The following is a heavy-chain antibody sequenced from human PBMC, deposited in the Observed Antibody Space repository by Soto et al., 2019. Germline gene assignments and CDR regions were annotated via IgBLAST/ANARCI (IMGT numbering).Heavy chain of an antibody. D-gene: IGHD3-3*01. CDR3: ARVSIFGVVDYYYYMDV. V-gene: IGHV3-48*01. CDR2: ISSSSSTI. J-gene: IGHJ6*03. Sequence: EVQLVESGGGLVQPGGSLRLSCAASGFTFSSYSMNWVRQAPGKGLEWVSYISSSSSTIYYADSVKGRFTISRDNAKNSLYLQMNSLRAEDTAVYYCARVSIFGVVDYYYYMDVWGKGTPVTVSS. CDR1: GFTFSSYS.